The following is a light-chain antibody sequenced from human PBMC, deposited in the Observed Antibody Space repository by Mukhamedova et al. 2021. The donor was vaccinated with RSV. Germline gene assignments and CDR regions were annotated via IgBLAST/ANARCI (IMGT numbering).Light chain of an antibody. CDR3: QQSSSIVWT. Sequence: WYQRRVHGEAPKLLIYSASILESGVPSRFSGSGTGTNFSLTVSSLQTEDLATYYCQQSSSIVWTFGQGTKVEIK. J-gene: IGKJ1*01. V-gene: IGKV1-39*01. CDR2: SAS.